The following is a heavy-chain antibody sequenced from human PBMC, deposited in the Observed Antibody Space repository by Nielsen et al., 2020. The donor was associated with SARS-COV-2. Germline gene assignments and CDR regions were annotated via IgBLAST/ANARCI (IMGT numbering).Heavy chain of an antibody. V-gene: IGHV3-21*01. D-gene: IGHD2-21*01. Sequence: GESLKISCAASGFTFSSYSMNWVRQAPGKGLEWVSSISSSSSYIYYADSVKGRFTISRDNAKNSLYLQMNSLRAEDTAVYYCARDAILGDAFDIWGQGTMVTVSS. CDR2: ISSSSSYI. CDR1: GFTFSSYS. J-gene: IGHJ3*02. CDR3: ARDAILGDAFDI.